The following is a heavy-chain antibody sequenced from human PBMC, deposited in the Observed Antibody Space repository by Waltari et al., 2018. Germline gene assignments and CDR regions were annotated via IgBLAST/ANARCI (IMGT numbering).Heavy chain of an antibody. CDR2: IHYSGST. V-gene: IGHV4-59*08. J-gene: IGHJ4*02. D-gene: IGHD3-10*01. CDR3: ASASPVTFDY. Sequence: QVQLQTSGPGLVKPSETLSLTCTVSGGTISSCSWSWIRKPPRKGLEVIRNIHYSGSTNYNPSLKSRVTISVDTSKNQFSLKLSSVTAADTAVYYCASASPVTFDYWGQGTLVTVSS. CDR1: GGTISSCS.